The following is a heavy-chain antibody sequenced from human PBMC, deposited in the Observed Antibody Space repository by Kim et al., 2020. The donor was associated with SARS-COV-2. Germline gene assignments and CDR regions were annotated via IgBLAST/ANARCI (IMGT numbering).Heavy chain of an antibody. V-gene: IGHV3-48*02. CDR3: ARDRGDSGYDYDQYYYGMDV. Sequence: GGSLRLSCAASGFTFSSYSMNWVRQAPGKGLEWVSYISSSSSTIYYADSVKGRFTISRDNAKNSLYLQMNSLRDEDTAVYYCARDRGDSGYDYDQYYYGMDVWGQGTTVTVSS. CDR1: GFTFSSYS. CDR2: ISSSSSTI. J-gene: IGHJ6*02. D-gene: IGHD5-12*01.